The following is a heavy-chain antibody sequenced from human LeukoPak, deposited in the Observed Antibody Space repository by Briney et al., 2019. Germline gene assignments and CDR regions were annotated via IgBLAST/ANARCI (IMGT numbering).Heavy chain of an antibody. CDR2: ISSSSSYI. V-gene: IGHV3-21*01. CDR3: DSAGSRDGYNLGY. Sequence: PGGSLRLSCAASGFTFSSYSMNWVRQAPGKGLEWVSSISSSSSYIYYADSVKGRFTISRDNAKNSLYLQMNSLRAEDTAVYYCDSAGSRDGYNLGYWGQGTLVTVSS. D-gene: IGHD5-24*01. J-gene: IGHJ4*02. CDR1: GFTFSSYS.